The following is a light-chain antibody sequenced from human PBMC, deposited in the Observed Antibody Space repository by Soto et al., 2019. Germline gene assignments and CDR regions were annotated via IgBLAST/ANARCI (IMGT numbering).Light chain of an antibody. CDR3: SSYTTVFTYV. CDR1: SSDVGLYDY. Sequence: QSALTQPASVSGSPGQSITVSCTGTSSDVGLYDYVSWFQQHPGKSPKLIIYEVSHRPSGVSSRFSGSKSGNTASLTISGLHTEDEADYYCSSYTTVFTYVFGTGTKVTVL. J-gene: IGLJ1*01. V-gene: IGLV2-14*01. CDR2: EVS.